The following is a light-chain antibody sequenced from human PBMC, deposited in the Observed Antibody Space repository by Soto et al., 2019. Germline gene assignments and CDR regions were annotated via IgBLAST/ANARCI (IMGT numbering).Light chain of an antibody. CDR3: QQSYSTPIT. V-gene: IGKV1-39*01. CDR2: AAS. J-gene: IGKJ5*01. Sequence: DIQMTQSPSSLSASVGDRVTITCRASQRISSYLNWYQQKPGKAPKLLIYAASSLQSGVPSRFSGSGSGADFTLTISSLQPEDFATYYCQQSYSTPITFGQVTRLEIK. CDR1: QRISSY.